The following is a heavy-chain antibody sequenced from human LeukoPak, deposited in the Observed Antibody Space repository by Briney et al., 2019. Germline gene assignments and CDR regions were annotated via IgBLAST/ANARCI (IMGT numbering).Heavy chain of an antibody. CDR2: IRYDGSNK. Sequence: TGGSLRLSCAASGFTFSSYGMHWVRQAPGKGLEWVAFIRYDGSNKYYADSVKGRFTISRDNSKNTLYLQMNSLRAEDTAVYYCAKVGHSSSWYGSYYYYYMDVWGKGTTVTVS. CDR1: GFTFSSYG. J-gene: IGHJ6*03. D-gene: IGHD6-13*01. CDR3: AKVGHSSSWYGSYYYYYMDV. V-gene: IGHV3-30*02.